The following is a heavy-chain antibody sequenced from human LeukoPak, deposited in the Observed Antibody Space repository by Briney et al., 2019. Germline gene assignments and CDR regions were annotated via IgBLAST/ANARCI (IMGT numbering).Heavy chain of an antibody. J-gene: IGHJ5*02. CDR1: GGTFSSYG. Sequence: SVKVSCKASGGTFSSYGISWVRQAPGQGLEWMGRIIPIFGTANYAQKFQGRVTITTDESTGTAYMELSSLRSEDTAVYHCVIAVSGTPSDPWGQGTLVTVSS. D-gene: IGHD6-19*01. V-gene: IGHV1-69*05. CDR3: VIAVSGTPSDP. CDR2: IIPIFGTA.